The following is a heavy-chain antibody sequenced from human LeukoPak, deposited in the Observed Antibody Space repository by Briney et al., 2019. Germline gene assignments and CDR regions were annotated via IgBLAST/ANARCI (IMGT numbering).Heavy chain of an antibody. D-gene: IGHD2-15*01. CDR2: ISAYNGNT. CDR1: SYTFTSYG. CDR3: AREVHESYCSGGSCYSSYWFDP. J-gene: IGHJ5*02. V-gene: IGHV1-18*01. Sequence: GASVKVSCKASSYTFTSYGISWVRQAPGQGLEWMGWISAYNGNTNYAQKLQGRVTMTTDTSTSTAYMELRSLRSDDTAVYYCAREVHESYCSGGSCYSSYWFDPWGQGTLVTVSS.